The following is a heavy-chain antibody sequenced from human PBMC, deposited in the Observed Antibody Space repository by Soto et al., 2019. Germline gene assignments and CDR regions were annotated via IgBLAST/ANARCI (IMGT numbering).Heavy chain of an antibody. Sequence: GASVKVSCKASGYTFTSYGICWVRQAPGQGLEWMGWISAYNGNTNYAQKLQGRVTMTTDTSTSTAYMELRSLRSDDTAVYYCARVRGSWNDGTHYYYYYMDVWGKGTTVTVSS. CDR2: ISAYNGNT. D-gene: IGHD1-1*01. J-gene: IGHJ6*03. CDR3: ARVRGSWNDGTHYYYYYMDV. CDR1: GYTFTSYG. V-gene: IGHV1-18*01.